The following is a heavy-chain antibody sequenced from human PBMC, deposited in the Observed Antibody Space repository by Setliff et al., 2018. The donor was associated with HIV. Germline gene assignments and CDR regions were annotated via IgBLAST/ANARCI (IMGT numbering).Heavy chain of an antibody. J-gene: IGHJ3*02. V-gene: IGHV4-34*01. CDR1: GGSFSGYY. Sequence: LSLTCAVYGGSFSGYYWSWIRQPPGKGLEWIGEINHSGSTNYNPSLKIRVTISVDTSKNQFSLKLSSVTAADTAVYYCARGDTLRYFDWLKIKGAFDIWGQGTMVTVSS. CDR2: INHSGST. CDR3: ARGDTLRYFDWLKIKGAFDI. D-gene: IGHD3-9*01.